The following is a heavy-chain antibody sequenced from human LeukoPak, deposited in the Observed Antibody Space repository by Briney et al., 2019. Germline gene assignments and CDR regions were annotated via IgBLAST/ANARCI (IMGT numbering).Heavy chain of an antibody. CDR2: INHSGST. J-gene: IGHJ4*02. Sequence: EINHSGSTNYNPSLKSRVTISVDTSKNQFSLKLSSVTAADTAVYYCAIASSRGSGSYPFDYWGQGTLVTVSS. CDR3: AIASSRGSGSYPFDY. D-gene: IGHD3-10*01. V-gene: IGHV4-34*01.